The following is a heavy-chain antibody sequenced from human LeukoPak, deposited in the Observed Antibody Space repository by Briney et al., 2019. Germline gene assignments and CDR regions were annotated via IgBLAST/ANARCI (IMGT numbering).Heavy chain of an antibody. CDR1: GFTFSIYS. CDR3: AKSDWFDP. Sequence: PGGSLRLSCAAPGFTFSIYSMHWVRQAPGKGLVWVSRIKSDGSCTSYADSVKGRFTISRDNAKNTLYLQMDSLRVEDTAVYYCAKSDWFDPWGQGTLVTVSS. V-gene: IGHV3-74*01. CDR2: IKSDGSCT. J-gene: IGHJ5*02.